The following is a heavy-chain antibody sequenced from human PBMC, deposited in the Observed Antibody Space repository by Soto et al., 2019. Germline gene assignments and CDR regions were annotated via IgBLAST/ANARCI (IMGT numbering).Heavy chain of an antibody. D-gene: IGHD6-13*01. CDR2: VSYDGSNK. CDR1: GFTFSSYG. CDR3: AKDHGGRLSAYSSSWYFDY. J-gene: IGHJ4*02. V-gene: IGHV3-30*18. Sequence: PGGSLRLSCAASGFTFSSYGMHWVRQAPGKGMEWVAGVSYDGSNKYYADSVKGRFTISRDNSKNTLYLQMNSLRAEDTALYYCAKDHGGRLSAYSSSWYFDYWGQGTLVTVSS.